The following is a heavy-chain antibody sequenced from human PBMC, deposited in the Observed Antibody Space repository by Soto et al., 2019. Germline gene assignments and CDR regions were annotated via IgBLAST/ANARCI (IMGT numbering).Heavy chain of an antibody. CDR1: GYTFTSYD. D-gene: IGHD3-16*01. CDR3: ARGLRTMIRSVSAFDI. V-gene: IGHV1-8*01. CDR2: MNPNSGNT. J-gene: IGHJ3*02. Sequence: QVQLVQSGAEVKKPGASVKVSCKASGYTFTSYDINWVRQATGQELEWMGWMNPNSGNTGYAQKFQGRVTRTRNTSISTAYMELSSLRSEDTAVYYCARGLRTMIRSVSAFDIWGQGTMVTVSS.